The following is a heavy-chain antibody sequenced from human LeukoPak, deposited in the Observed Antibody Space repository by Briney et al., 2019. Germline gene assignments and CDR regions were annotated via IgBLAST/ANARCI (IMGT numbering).Heavy chain of an antibody. D-gene: IGHD1-26*01. CDR3: AGGASDFDI. CDR1: GLTFGGQW. V-gene: IGHV3-7*04. Sequence: GGSLRLSCVASGLTFGGQWLNWVRQAPGQGLEWVANIKHGGGEKFYVDSVKGRFTISRDDGQNSLSLHMNNVTVEDTAVYYCAGGASDFDIWGQGTMVTVSS. J-gene: IGHJ3*02. CDR2: IKHGGGEK.